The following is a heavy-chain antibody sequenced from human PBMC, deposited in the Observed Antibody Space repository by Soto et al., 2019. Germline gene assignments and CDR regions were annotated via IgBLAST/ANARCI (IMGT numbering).Heavy chain of an antibody. CDR3: ARLPYYDFWSAPPGHYYYIDV. Sequence: PGESLKISCKGSGYSFTSYWIGWVRQMPGKGLEWMGIIYPGDSDTRYSPSFQGQVTISADKSISTAYLQWSSLKASDTAMYYCARLPYYDFWSAPPGHYYYIDVWGKGTTVT. J-gene: IGHJ6*03. CDR2: IYPGDSDT. V-gene: IGHV5-51*01. CDR1: GYSFTSYW. D-gene: IGHD3-3*01.